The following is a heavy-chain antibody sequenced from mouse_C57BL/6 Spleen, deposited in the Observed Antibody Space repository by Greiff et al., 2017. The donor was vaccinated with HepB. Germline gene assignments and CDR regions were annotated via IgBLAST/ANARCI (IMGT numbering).Heavy chain of an antibody. D-gene: IGHD1-1*01. CDR1: GFTFSSYG. CDR2: ISSGGSYT. CDR3: ARHDTTVVAPAWFAY. J-gene: IGHJ3*01. Sequence: EVKLLESGGDLVKPGGSLKLSCAASGFTFSSYGMSWVRQTPDKRLEWVATISSGGSYTYYPDSVKGRFTISRDNAKNTLYLQMSSLKSEDTAMYYCARHDTTVVAPAWFAYWGQGTLVTVSA. V-gene: IGHV5-6*01.